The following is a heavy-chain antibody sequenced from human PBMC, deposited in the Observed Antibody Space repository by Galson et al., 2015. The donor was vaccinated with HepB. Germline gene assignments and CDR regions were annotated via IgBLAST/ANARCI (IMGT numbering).Heavy chain of an antibody. V-gene: IGHV3-23*01. J-gene: IGHJ1*01. Sequence: SLRLSCAVSGFTFSIYGMSWVRQAPGKGLEWVSVISNSGDSSYYADSVKGRFTISRDNSKNMLHLQMNSLRAEDTALYYCVKERGQSIDNTDGYFNHWGQGTLVTVSS. CDR2: ISNSGDSS. CDR1: GFTFSIYG. D-gene: IGHD1-14*01. CDR3: VKERGQSIDNTDGYFNH.